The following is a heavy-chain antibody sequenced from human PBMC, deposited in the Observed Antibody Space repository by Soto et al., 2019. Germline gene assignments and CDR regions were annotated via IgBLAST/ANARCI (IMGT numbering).Heavy chain of an antibody. V-gene: IGHV4-39*02. CDR2: IYDSGST. CDR3: VSLMLNGDSYYFDY. D-gene: IGHD4-17*01. J-gene: IGHJ4*02. CDR1: GCSISSSSYY. Sequence: QLQLQESGPGLVKPSESLSLTCTVSGCSISSSSYYWGWLRQPPGKGLEWIGSIYDSGSTYYNPSLESRVTIAVDTSKSHFSLKLGSVTAANTAVYYCVSLMLNGDSYYFDYWGEGSLVTVSS.